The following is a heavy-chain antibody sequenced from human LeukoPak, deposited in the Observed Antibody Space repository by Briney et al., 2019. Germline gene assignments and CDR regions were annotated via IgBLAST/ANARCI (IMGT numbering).Heavy chain of an antibody. Sequence: VRQAPGKGLVWVSRINSDGSSTSYADSVKGRFTISRDNAKNTLYMQMNSLRAEDTAVYYCARGLNYYDSSGMGEWFDPWGQGTLVTVSS. CDR3: ARGLNYYDSSGMGEWFDP. V-gene: IGHV3-74*01. J-gene: IGHJ5*02. D-gene: IGHD3-22*01. CDR2: INSDGSST.